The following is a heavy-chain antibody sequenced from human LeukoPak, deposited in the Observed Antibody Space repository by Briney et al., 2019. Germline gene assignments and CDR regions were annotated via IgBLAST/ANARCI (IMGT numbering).Heavy chain of an antibody. CDR3: AKLGDPHMPTSPFDP. CDR2: ISATASNT. V-gene: IGHV3-23*01. D-gene: IGHD2-2*01. Sequence: GGSLRLSCAASGFTFSSYAMSWVRQAPGMGLEWVSAISATASNTYYADSVKGRFTISRDNSKSTLYLQMNSLRAEDTAVYYCAKLGDPHMPTSPFDPWGQGTLVTVSS. J-gene: IGHJ5*02. CDR1: GFTFSSYA.